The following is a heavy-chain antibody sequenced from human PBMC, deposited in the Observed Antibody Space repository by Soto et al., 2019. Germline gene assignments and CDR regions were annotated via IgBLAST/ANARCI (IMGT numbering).Heavy chain of an antibody. V-gene: IGHV4-31*03. CDR2: IYHSGST. D-gene: IGHD2-21*01. CDR3: ARDGAGAYGLGWFDP. CDR1: GDSISRGGYY. Sequence: QVQLQESGPRLVKPSQTLSLTCTVSGDSISRGGYYWNWLRQHPRKGLEWIGYIYHSGSTIYNPSIKSRRTXSXXXSXXRLSLELSNVTAADTAIYYCARDGAGAYGLGWFDPWGQGSLVTVSS. J-gene: IGHJ5*02.